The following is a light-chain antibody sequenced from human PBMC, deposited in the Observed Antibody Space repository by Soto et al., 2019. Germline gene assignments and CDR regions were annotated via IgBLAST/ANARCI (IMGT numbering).Light chain of an antibody. Sequence: QSALTQPASVSGSPGQSITISCTGTSSDVGGYNYVSWYQQHPGKAPKLMIYDVSNRPSGVSNRFSGSKSGNTTSLTISGLQAEDEADYYCSSYTSSSTLYVSATGTKLTVL. CDR1: SSDVGGYNY. V-gene: IGLV2-14*01. J-gene: IGLJ1*01. CDR3: SSYTSSSTLYV. CDR2: DVS.